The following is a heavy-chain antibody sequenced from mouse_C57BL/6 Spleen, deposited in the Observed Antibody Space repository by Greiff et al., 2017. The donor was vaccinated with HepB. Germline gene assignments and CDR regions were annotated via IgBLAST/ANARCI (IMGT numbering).Heavy chain of an antibody. V-gene: IGHV3-6*01. CDR3: ASLYDGYYDAMDY. Sequence: EVQLQESGPGLVKPSQSLSLTCSVTGYSITSGYYWNWIRQFPGNKLEWMGYISYDGSNNYNPSLKNRISITRDTSKNQFFLKLNSVTTEDTATYYCASLYDGYYDAMDYWGQGTSVTVSS. CDR2: ISYDGSN. D-gene: IGHD2-3*01. CDR1: GYSITSGYY. J-gene: IGHJ4*01.